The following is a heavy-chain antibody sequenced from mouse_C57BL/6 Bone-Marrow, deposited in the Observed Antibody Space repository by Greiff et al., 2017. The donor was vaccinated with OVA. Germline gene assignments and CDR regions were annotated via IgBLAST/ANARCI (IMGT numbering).Heavy chain of an antibody. V-gene: IGHV3-6*01. D-gene: IGHD3-1*01. CDR1: GYSITSGYY. CDR2: ISYDGSN. J-gene: IGHJ2*01. Sequence: EVQLQESGPGLVKPSQSLSLTCSVTGYSITSGYYWNWIRQFPGNKLEWMGYISYDGSNNYNPSLKNRISITRDTSKNQFFLKLNSVTTEDTATYYCARYGLLVYWGQGTTLTVSS. CDR3: ARYGLLVY.